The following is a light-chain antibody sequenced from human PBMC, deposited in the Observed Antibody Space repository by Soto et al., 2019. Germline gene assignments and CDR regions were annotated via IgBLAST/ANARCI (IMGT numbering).Light chain of an antibody. CDR1: QSVSSY. J-gene: IGKJ4*01. CDR3: QQRSNWPPGWALT. V-gene: IGKV3-11*01. CDR2: DAS. Sequence: EIVLTQSPATLSLSPGERATLSCRASQSVSSYLAWYQQKPGQAPRLLIYDASNRATGIPARFSGSGSETDFTLTISSLEPEDFAVYYCQQRSNWPPGWALTFGGGTKVEIK.